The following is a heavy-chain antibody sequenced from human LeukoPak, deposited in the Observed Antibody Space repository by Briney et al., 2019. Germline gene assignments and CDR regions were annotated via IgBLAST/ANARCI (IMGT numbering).Heavy chain of an antibody. Sequence: SETLSLTCTVYGGSISSYYWSWIRQSPGKGLEWIGYIYYSGSTNYNPSLKSRVTISVDTSKNQFSLKLSSVTAADTAVYYCARGINGYLHHDYWGQGTLVTVSS. CDR2: IYYSGST. V-gene: IGHV4-59*01. CDR1: GGSISSYY. D-gene: IGHD5-18*01. CDR3: ARGINGYLHHDY. J-gene: IGHJ4*02.